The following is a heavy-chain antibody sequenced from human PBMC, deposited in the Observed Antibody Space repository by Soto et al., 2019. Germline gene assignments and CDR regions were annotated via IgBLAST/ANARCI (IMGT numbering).Heavy chain of an antibody. J-gene: IGHJ5*02. CDR1: GGSISSGGYY. Sequence: SETLSLTCTVSGGSISSGGYYWSWIRQHPGKGLEWIGYIYYSGSTYYNPSLKSRVTISVGTSKNQFSLKLSSVTAADTAVYYCAREVNTMVRGVIINWFDPWGQGTLVTVSS. D-gene: IGHD3-10*01. CDR2: IYYSGST. V-gene: IGHV4-31*03. CDR3: AREVNTMVRGVIINWFDP.